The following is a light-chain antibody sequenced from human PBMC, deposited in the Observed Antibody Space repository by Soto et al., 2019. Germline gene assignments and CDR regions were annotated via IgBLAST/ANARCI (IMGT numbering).Light chain of an antibody. CDR1: QGISKY. V-gene: IGKV1-39*01. CDR2: VAS. Sequence: DIQLTQSPSSLSASVGDRVTITCRVSQGISKYLHWYQQKPGKAPKLLINVASALQSGVPSRFSGSGSGTEFTLAISSLQPEDFATYYCQQSSSTPQTFGGGTKVDIK. CDR3: QQSSSTPQT. J-gene: IGKJ4*01.